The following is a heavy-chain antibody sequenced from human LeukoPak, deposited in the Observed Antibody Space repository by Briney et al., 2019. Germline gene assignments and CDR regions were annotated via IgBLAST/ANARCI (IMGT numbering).Heavy chain of an antibody. Sequence: PSETLSLTCTVSGYSISSGYYWGWIRQPPGKGLEWIGSIYHSGSTYYNPSLKSRVTISVDTSKNQFSLKLSSVTAADTAVYYCASGGVATSPWFDPWGQGTLVTVSS. CDR2: IYHSGST. CDR1: GYSISSGYY. D-gene: IGHD5-12*01. J-gene: IGHJ5*02. CDR3: ASGGVATSPWFDP. V-gene: IGHV4-38-2*02.